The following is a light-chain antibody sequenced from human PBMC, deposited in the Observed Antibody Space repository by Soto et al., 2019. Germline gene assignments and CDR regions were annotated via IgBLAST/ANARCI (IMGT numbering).Light chain of an antibody. CDR3: QHYNSYSEA. V-gene: IGKV1-5*03. Sequence: DIQMTQSPSTVSGSVLDRFTITCRASQTICSWLAWYQQKPGKAPKLLIYKASTLKSGVPSRFSGSGSGTEFTLTISSLQPDDFATYYCQHYNSYSEAFGQGTKVDIK. J-gene: IGKJ1*01. CDR1: QTICSW. CDR2: KAS.